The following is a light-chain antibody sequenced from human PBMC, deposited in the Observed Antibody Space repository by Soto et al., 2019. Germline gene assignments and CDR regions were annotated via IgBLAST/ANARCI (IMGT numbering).Light chain of an antibody. CDR3: QQHFNGPIT. CDR2: GAS. Sequence: LTQAPATLSLSPGERATLSCRASQSISSFLAWYQQKPGQAPRLLIYGASNRATGIPARFSGSGSGTDFTLTISSLEPEDFAVYYCQQHFNGPITFGQGTRLEIK. CDR1: QSISSF. J-gene: IGKJ5*01. V-gene: IGKV3-11*01.